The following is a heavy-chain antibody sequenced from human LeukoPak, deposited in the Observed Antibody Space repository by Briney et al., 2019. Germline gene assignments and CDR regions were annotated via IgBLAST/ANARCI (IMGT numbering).Heavy chain of an antibody. CDR1: GFIFNDYT. J-gene: IGHJ4*02. V-gene: IGHV3-23*01. CDR2: ISGSGIST. Sequence: GGSLRLSCAASGFIFNDYTMNWVRQAPGKGLEWVSTISGSGISTYCADSVKGRFTISRDNSKNTLYLQMNSLRAEDTAVYYCAKGIRYFDWSPIDYWGQGTLVTVSS. D-gene: IGHD3-9*01. CDR3: AKGIRYFDWSPIDY.